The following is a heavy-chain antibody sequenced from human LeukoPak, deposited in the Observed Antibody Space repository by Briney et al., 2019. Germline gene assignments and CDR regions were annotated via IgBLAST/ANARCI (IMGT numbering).Heavy chain of an antibody. D-gene: IGHD4/OR15-4a*01. CDR2: MNVDGTNI. J-gene: IGHJ4*02. Sequence: PGGSLRLSCTTSGFTFTNYWMHWVRQAPGKGLVRVSRMNVDGTNIRYADSVKGRFTISRDNAKNTPYLQMNSLRAEDTAVYYCTRSTNYAYFDYWGQGVLVTVSS. V-gene: IGHV3-74*01. CDR3: TRSTNYAYFDY. CDR1: GFTFTNYW.